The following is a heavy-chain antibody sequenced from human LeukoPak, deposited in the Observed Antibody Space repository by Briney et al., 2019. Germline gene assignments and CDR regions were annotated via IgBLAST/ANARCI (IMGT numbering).Heavy chain of an antibody. CDR3: ARGWGRRNQLRTREWFDP. J-gene: IGHJ5*02. V-gene: IGHV1-8*02. Sequence: GASVKVSCKASGFTFTGYFIHWVRQAPGQGLEWMGWMNPNSGNTGYAQKFQGRVTMTRNTSISTAYMELSSLRSEDTAVYYCARGWGRRNQLRTREWFDPWGQGTLVTVSS. CDR1: GFTFTGYF. D-gene: IGHD2-2*01. CDR2: MNPNSGNT.